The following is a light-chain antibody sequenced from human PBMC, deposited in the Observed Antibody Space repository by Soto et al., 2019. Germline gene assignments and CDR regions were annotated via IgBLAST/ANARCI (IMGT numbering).Light chain of an antibody. CDR3: KQRSNWIN. V-gene: IGKV1-6*01. CDR1: QGIRND. Sequence: AIQMTQSPSSLSASVGDIVTITCRASQGIRNDLGWYQQKPGKAPKLLIYAASSLQSGVPSRFSGSGSGTDFTLTISSLEPEDFAIYYCKQRSNWINFGQGTRLEIK. J-gene: IGKJ5*01. CDR2: AAS.